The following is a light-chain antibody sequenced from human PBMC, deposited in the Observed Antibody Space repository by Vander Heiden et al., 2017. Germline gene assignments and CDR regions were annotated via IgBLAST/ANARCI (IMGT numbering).Light chain of an antibody. V-gene: IGKV3-15*01. CDR3: QQYNNWAMYT. J-gene: IGKJ2*01. CDR2: GAS. Sequence: EIVMTQSPATLSVSPVERATLSCRASQSVSSNLAWYQQKPGQAPRLLIYGASTRATGIPARFSGSGSGTEFTLTISSLQSEDFAVYYCQQYNNWAMYTFGQGTKLEIK. CDR1: QSVSSN.